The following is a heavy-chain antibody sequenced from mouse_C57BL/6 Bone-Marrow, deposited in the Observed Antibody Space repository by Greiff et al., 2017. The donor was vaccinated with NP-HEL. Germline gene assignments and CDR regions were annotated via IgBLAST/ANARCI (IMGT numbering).Heavy chain of an antibody. CDR3: ARKYFDV. V-gene: IGHV1-55*01. CDR2: IYPGSGST. J-gene: IGHJ1*03. Sequence: QVQLQQSGAELARPGASVKLSCKASGYTFTSYWITWVKQRPGQGLEWIGDIYPGSGSTNYNEKFKSKATLTVDTSSSTAYMQISSLTSEDSAVYYCARKYFDVWGTGTTVTVSS. CDR1: GYTFTSYW.